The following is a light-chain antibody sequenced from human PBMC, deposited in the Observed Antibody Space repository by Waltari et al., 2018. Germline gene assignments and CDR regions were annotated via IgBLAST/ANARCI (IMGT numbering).Light chain of an antibody. V-gene: IGKV1-5*03. CDR2: EAS. Sequence: DIQMTQSPSTLSASVGDRVTITCRASQSISTWLAWYQQKPGTAPKLLIYEASTLQTGVQSRFSGTGSGTDFTLTISSLQPDDFATYHCQQYNSYSLYTFGQGTKLEI. CDR3: QQYNSYSLYT. J-gene: IGKJ2*01. CDR1: QSISTW.